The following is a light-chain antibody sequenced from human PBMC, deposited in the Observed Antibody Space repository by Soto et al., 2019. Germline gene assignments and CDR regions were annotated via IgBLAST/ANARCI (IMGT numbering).Light chain of an antibody. J-gene: IGKJ4*01. V-gene: IGKV3-20*01. CDR2: GGS. Sequence: EIVLTQSPVTLSLSPGEEATLSCRASQSIRSSSLAWYQQKPGQAPRLLIYGGSSRATGIPDRFSGGGSGTDFSLTISRLETEDFSVYYCHQYGSSPLTFGGGTKVDIK. CDR3: HQYGSSPLT. CDR1: QSIRSSS.